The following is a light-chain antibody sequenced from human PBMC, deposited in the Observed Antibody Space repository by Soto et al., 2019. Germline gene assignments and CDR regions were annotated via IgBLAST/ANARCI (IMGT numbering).Light chain of an antibody. V-gene: IGKV3-11*01. CDR2: DAS. CDR3: QQRSRT. CDR1: ESVSRY. Sequence: EIVLTQSPATLSLSPGETATLSCRASESVSRYLAWYQQKPGQAPRLLIYDASNRATGIPTRFSGSGSGTDFTLTISSREPHDFAVYYCQQRSRTFGGGTKVEI. J-gene: IGKJ4*01.